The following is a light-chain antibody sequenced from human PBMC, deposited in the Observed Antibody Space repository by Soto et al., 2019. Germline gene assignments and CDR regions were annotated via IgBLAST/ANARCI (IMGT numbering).Light chain of an antibody. Sequence: EIVLTQSPGTLSLSPGERATPSFRASQRVSSRFLALYQQKPGQAPRLLIYGASSRATGIPDRFSGSGSGTDFTLTISRLEPEDFAVFYCQQYGSSPYTFGQGTKLEIK. CDR1: QRVSSRF. J-gene: IGKJ2*01. CDR3: QQYGSSPYT. CDR2: GAS. V-gene: IGKV3-20*01.